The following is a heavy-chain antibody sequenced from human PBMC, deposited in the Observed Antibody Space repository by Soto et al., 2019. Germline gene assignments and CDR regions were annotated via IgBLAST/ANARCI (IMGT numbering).Heavy chain of an antibody. D-gene: IGHD2-21*02. J-gene: IGHJ4*02. CDR1: GFTFGDYA. CDR2: IRSKAYGGTT. CDR3: TRDPFPHCGGDCYYY. V-gene: IGHV3-49*04. Sequence: GGSLRLSCTASGFTFGDYAMSWVRQAPGKGLEWVGFIRSKAYGGTTEYAASVKGRFTISRDDSKSIAYLQMNSLKTEDTAVYYCTRDPFPHCGGDCYYYWGQGTLVTVSS.